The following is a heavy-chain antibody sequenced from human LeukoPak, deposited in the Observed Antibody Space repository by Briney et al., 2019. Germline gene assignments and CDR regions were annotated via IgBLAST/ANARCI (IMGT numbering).Heavy chain of an antibody. CDR1: GGFINSYY. D-gene: IGHD3-9*01. Sequence: SETLSLTCTVSGGFINSYYWSWIRQPAGKGLEWIGRVYTSGITNYNPSLKSRITMSVDTSNNQFSLKLTSVTAADTAVYYCARHNGFDRGYYYYMDVWGKGTTVTVSS. CDR3: ARHNGFDRGYYYYMDV. CDR2: VYTSGIT. V-gene: IGHV4-4*07. J-gene: IGHJ6*03.